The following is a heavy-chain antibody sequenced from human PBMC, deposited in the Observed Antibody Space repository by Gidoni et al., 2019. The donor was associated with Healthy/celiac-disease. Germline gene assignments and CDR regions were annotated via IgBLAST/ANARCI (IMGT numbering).Heavy chain of an antibody. CDR2: IKSKTDGGTT. V-gene: IGHV3-15*01. CDR3: TTGDPYSGSYWGAFDI. CDR1: GFTFSNAW. J-gene: IGHJ3*02. Sequence: EVQLVESGGGLVKPGGSLRLSCAASGFTFSNAWMSWVRQAPGKGLEWVGRIKSKTDGGTTDYAAPVKGRFTISRDDSKNTLYLQMNSLKTEDTAVYYCTTGDPYSGSYWGAFDIWGQGTMVTVSS. D-gene: IGHD1-26*01.